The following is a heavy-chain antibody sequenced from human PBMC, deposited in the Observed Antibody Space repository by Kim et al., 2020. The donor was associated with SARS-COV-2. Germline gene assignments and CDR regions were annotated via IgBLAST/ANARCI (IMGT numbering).Heavy chain of an antibody. D-gene: IGHD2-21*01. Sequence: GGSLRLSCVASGFTFDSYAMSWVRQAPGKGLEWISVISGGGVNKFHADSVRGRFTISRDNSKNTLYLQMNSLRDEDTALYHCAKMVIMDAYNYYYYYGMDVWGQGTTVTVSS. CDR3: AKMVIMDAYNYYYYYGMDV. CDR1: GFTFDSYA. V-gene: IGHV3-23*01. CDR2: ISGGGVNK. J-gene: IGHJ6*02.